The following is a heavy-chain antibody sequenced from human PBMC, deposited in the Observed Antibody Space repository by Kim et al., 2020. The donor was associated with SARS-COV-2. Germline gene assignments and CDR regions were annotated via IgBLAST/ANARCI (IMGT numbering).Heavy chain of an antibody. CDR2: IYYTGAT. Sequence: SETLSLTCTVSGDSISSRSYYWAWFRQPLGKGLEWIETIYYTGATYYNPSLQSRVTISVDTSKNQFSLNLRSVTATDTAVYYCARRGGIVNNYNYWGQGTLVTVSS. CDR1: GDSISSRSYY. CDR3: ARRGGIVNNYNY. D-gene: IGHD1-1*01. J-gene: IGHJ4*02. V-gene: IGHV4-39*01.